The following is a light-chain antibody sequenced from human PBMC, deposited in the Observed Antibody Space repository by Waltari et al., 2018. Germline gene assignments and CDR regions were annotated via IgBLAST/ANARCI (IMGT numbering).Light chain of an antibody. CDR1: SSDVGGNNY. J-gene: IGLJ2*01. CDR3: SSDTSSSTIDVV. Sequence: QSALPQPASVSGSPGQSITISCTGTSSDVGGNNYVSWYQQPPRTAPKLMFYDVNDRPPAVGSRFPGSRSDNTASLSISGPQAEDEADYYCSSDTSSSTIDVVFGGGTKLTVL. V-gene: IGLV2-14*01. CDR2: DVN.